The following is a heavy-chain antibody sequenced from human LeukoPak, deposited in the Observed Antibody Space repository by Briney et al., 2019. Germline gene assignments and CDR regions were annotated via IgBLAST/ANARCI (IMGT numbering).Heavy chain of an antibody. CDR2: ISAYNGNT. Sequence: GPSVKVSCKASGYTFTSYGISWVRQAPGQGLEWMGWISAYNGNTNYAQKLQGRVTMTTDTSTSTAYMELRSLRSDDTAVYYCARVLGSAYYYYMDVWGKGTTVTVSS. J-gene: IGHJ6*03. V-gene: IGHV1-18*01. D-gene: IGHD6-25*01. CDR3: ARVLGSAYYYYMDV. CDR1: GYTFTSYG.